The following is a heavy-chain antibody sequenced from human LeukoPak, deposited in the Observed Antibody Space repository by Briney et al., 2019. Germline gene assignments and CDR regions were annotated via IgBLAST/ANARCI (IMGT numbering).Heavy chain of an antibody. CDR2: IYSGGGT. CDR3: ARNVTAAPDY. J-gene: IGHJ4*02. Sequence: GGSLRLSSAASGFTVSSNYMSWVRQAPGKGLEWVSVIYSGGGTYYADSVKGRFTISRVNAKNSLYLQMNSLRAEDTAVYYCARNVTAAPDYWGQGTLVTVPS. CDR1: GFTVSSNY. V-gene: IGHV3-66*01. D-gene: IGHD6-13*01.